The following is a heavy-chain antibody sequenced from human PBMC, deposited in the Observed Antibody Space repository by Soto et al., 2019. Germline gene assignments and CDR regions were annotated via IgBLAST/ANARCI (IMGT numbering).Heavy chain of an antibody. J-gene: IGHJ6*03. V-gene: IGHV4-59*08. CDR3: ARLHLGELSLSRDYYYYYMDV. CDR1: GGSISSYY. CDR2: IYYSGST. D-gene: IGHD3-16*02. Sequence: SETLSLTCTVSGGSISSYYWSWIRQPPGKGLEWIGYIYYSGSTNYNPSLKSRVTISVDTSKNQFSLKLSSVTAADTAVYYCARLHLGELSLSRDYYYYYMDVWGKGTTVTVSS.